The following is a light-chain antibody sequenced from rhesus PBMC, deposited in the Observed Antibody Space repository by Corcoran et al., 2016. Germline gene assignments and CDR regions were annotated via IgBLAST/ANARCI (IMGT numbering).Light chain of an antibody. V-gene: IGKV1-25*01. Sequence: DIQMTQSPSSLSASVGDRVTITCRASQGITNDLAWYQQKPGETPKLLIYEASTLQRGIPSRFSGSGSGTDFTLTISSLQSEDFATYYCQHYYSTPLSFGQGTKVEIK. CDR1: QGITND. CDR3: QHYYSTPLS. CDR2: EAS. J-gene: IGKJ2*01.